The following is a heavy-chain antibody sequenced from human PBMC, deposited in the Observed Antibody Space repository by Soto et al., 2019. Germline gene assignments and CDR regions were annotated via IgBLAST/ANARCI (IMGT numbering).Heavy chain of an antibody. J-gene: IGHJ6*02. CDR3: AREGLTGTTGLCCYYGMDV. CDR2: IYYSAST. Sequence: QVQLQESGPGLVKPSETLSLSCTVAGGSISSYYWSWIRQPPGKGLEWIGYIYYSASTNYNPSLTTRVTISVDTPKNHFSLKLSSVTAADTAVYYCAREGLTGTTGLCCYYGMDVWGQGTTVTVSS. D-gene: IGHD1-7*01. V-gene: IGHV4-59*01. CDR1: GGSISSYY.